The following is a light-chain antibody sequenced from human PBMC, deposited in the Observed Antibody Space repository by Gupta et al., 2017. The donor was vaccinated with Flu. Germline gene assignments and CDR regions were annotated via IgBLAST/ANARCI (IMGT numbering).Light chain of an antibody. CDR3: QQRSTWPSPWT. CDR2: DAS. J-gene: IGKJ1*01. V-gene: IGKV3-11*01. Sequence: EVVLTQSPATLSLSPGERATLSCRASQSIGSNLVWYQQKPGQAPRLLIFDASNRATGVPDRFSGSGSGTDFTLTISSLEPEDFAFYYCQQRSTWPSPWTFGQGTRVEIK. CDR1: QSIGSN.